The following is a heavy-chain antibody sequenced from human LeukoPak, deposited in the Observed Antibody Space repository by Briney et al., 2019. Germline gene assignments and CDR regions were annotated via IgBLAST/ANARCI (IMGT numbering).Heavy chain of an antibody. CDR2: VCGSGGST. J-gene: IGHJ4*02. CDR1: GFTFSNYA. D-gene: IGHD6-19*01. V-gene: IGHV3-23*01. Sequence: GGSLRLSCAASGFTFSNYAMSWVRQAPGKGLEWVSAVCGSGGSTYYADSVKGRFTISRDNSNNTLYLQMNSLSAEDTAVYYCASGGGGWYRFDYWGQGTLVTVSS. CDR3: ASGGGGWYRFDY.